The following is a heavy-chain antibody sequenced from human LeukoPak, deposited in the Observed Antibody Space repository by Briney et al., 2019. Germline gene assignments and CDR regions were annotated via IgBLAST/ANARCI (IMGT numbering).Heavy chain of an antibody. CDR2: IRSEVRGGTT. V-gene: IGHV3-49*04. Sequence: GGSLRLSCITSGFSFGDSTLNWVRQPPGKGLEWVGLIRSEVRGGTTDYAASVKGRFTISRDDSKSIAYLQMNSLITEDTAVYFCSRGLTGSQYYFDFWGLGTLVTVSS. CDR1: GFSFGDST. CDR3: SRGLTGSQYYFDF. D-gene: IGHD1-20*01. J-gene: IGHJ4*02.